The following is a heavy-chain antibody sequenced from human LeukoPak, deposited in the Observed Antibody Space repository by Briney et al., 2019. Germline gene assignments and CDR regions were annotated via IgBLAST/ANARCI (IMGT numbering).Heavy chain of an antibody. CDR2: ILYSGST. CDR3: ARGEYSYGYGNLDY. CDR1: GGSISTSY. V-gene: IGHV4-59*01. J-gene: IGHJ4*02. D-gene: IGHD5-18*01. Sequence: RPSETLSLTCTVSGGSISTSYWYWVRQPPGKGLEWIGYILYSGSTNYNPSLESRVTISVDTSKNQFSLKLTSVTAADTAVYYCARGEYSYGYGNLDYWGQGTLVTVSS.